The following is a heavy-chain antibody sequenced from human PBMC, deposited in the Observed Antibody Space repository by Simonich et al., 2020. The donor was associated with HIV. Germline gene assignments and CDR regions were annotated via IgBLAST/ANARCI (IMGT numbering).Heavy chain of an antibody. D-gene: IGHD4-17*01. CDR2: NNNSGST. V-gene: IGHV4-34*01. J-gene: IGHJ4*02. CDR3: ARRHPTTVTTPYFDY. CDR1: GGSFSGYY. Sequence: QVQLQQWGAGLLKPSETLSLTCAVYGGSFSGYYWSWIRQPPGKGLEWIGDNNNSGSTNYNPSLKSRGTKSGDTSKNQFSRKLSSVTAADTAVYYCARRHPTTVTTPYFDYWGQGTLVTVSS.